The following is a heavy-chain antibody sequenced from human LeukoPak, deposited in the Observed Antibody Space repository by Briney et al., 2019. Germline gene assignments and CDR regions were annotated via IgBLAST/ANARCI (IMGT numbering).Heavy chain of an antibody. V-gene: IGHV4-34*01. J-gene: IGHJ6*03. CDR2: INHSGST. CDR1: GGSFSGYY. D-gene: IGHD1-26*01. Sequence: PSETLSLTCAVYGGSFSGYYWSWIRQPPGKGLEWIGEINHSGSTNYNPSLKSRVTISVDTSKNQFSLKLSSVTAADTAVYYCARDGIVGATFLASLYYYYYMDVWGKGTTVTISS. CDR3: ARDGIVGATFLASLYYYYYMDV.